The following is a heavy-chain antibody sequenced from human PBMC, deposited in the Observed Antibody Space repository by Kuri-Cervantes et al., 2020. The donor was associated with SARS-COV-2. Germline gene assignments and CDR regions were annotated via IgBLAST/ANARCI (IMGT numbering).Heavy chain of an antibody. D-gene: IGHD1-26*01. Sequence: SVKVSCKASGGTFSSYAISWVRQAPGQGLEWMGGIIPVLQIIKYAQRFQGRLTMTRDTFTSTVYMELSSLRSEDTAVYYCARDRDGALVGYSGYWGQGTLVTVSS. CDR2: IIPVLQII. V-gene: IGHV1-69*10. CDR1: GGTFSSYA. J-gene: IGHJ4*02. CDR3: ARDRDGALVGYSGY.